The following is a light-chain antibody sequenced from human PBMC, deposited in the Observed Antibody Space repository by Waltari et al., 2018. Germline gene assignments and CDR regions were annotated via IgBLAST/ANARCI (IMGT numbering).Light chain of an antibody. V-gene: IGLV1-47*01. CDR3: AAWDDSVTGEV. CDR1: SSNIGNNY. Sequence: QSVLTQPPSMSGTPGQRVTISCSGSSSNIGNNYVCWYQQLPGTAPKLLIYNSDPRPSGVPDRFSGSTSGTSASLDISGLRSEDDGDDYCAAWDDSVTGEVFGGGTRLTVL. CDR2: NSD. J-gene: IGLJ3*02.